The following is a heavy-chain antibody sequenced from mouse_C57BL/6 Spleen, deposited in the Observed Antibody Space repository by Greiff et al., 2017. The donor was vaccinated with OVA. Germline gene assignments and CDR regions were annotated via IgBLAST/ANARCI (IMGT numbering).Heavy chain of an antibody. CDR1: GYTFTSYW. CDR2: IDPSDSYT. J-gene: IGHJ4*01. CDR3: ARGHYDAMDY. D-gene: IGHD3-3*01. V-gene: IGHV1-69*01. Sequence: VQLQQPGAELVMPGASVKLSCKASGYTFTSYWMHWVKQRPGQGLEWIGEIDPSDSYTNYNQKFKGKSTLTVDKSSSTAYMQLSSLTSEDSAVYYCARGHYDAMDYWGQGTSVTVSS.